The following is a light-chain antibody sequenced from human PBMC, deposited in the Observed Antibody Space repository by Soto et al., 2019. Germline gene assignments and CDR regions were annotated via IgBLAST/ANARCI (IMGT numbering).Light chain of an antibody. CDR2: KVS. Sequence: DVVMTQSPLSLPVTLGQPAAISCRSSQSLVHSDGNTYLNWLQQRPGQPPRRLLYKVSKRDSGVPDRFSGSGSGTDFTPTISRVEAEDVGVYYCVQGTHWPRAFGQGTKVEIK. CDR3: VQGTHWPRA. J-gene: IGKJ1*01. V-gene: IGKV2-30*02. CDR1: QSLVHSDGNTY.